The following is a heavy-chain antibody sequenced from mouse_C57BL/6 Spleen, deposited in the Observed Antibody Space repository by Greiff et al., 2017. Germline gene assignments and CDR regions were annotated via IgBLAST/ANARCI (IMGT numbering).Heavy chain of an antibody. CDR1: GFSLTSYG. Sequence: QVQLQQSGPGLVQPSQSLSLTCTVSGFSLTSYGVHWVRQSPGQGLEWLGVIWSGGSTDYNAAFISRLSISKDNSKSEVFFNMNSLQADDTAIYYCARNWGYGSSLFAYWGQGTLVTVSA. J-gene: IGHJ3*01. CDR3: ARNWGYGSSLFAY. CDR2: IWSGGST. V-gene: IGHV2-2*01. D-gene: IGHD1-1*01.